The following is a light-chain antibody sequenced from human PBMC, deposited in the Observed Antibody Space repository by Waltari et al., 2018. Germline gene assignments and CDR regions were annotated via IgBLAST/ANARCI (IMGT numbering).Light chain of an antibody. CDR2: KAS. V-gene: IGKV1-5*03. J-gene: IGKJ1*01. CDR3: QQYNGYSVT. CDR1: QSISDW. Sequence: DIQLTQVPSTVSASVGHRVTITCRASQSISDWLAWYQQKPGTAPKLLIYKASNLQSGVPSRFSGSGAGTEFTLTINNLQPDDFATYYCQQYNGYSVTFGQGAKVELK.